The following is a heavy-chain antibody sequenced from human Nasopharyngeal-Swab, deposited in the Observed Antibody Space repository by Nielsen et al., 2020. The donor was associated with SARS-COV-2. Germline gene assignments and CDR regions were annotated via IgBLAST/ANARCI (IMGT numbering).Heavy chain of an antibody. CDR3: ARDGQQQPGHWYYYMDV. Sequence: GGSLRLSCAASEFAFGSYWMSWVRQALGKGLEWVAHIKHDGSETYYVGSVEGRFTISRDDTKKSLFLQMHSLRPEDTAVYYCARDGQQQPGHWYYYMDVWGKGTTVTVSS. J-gene: IGHJ6*03. D-gene: IGHD6-13*01. CDR2: IKHDGSET. CDR1: EFAFGSYW. V-gene: IGHV3-7*01.